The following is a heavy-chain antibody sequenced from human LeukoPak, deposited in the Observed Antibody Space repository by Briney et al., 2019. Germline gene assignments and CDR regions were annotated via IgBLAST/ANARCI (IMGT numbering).Heavy chain of an antibody. V-gene: IGHV3-48*01. CDR1: GFTFSSYS. CDR2: ISSSSSTV. D-gene: IGHD4-17*01. Sequence: GGSLRLSCAASGFTFSSYSMSWVRQAPGKGLEWVSYISSSSSTVYYADSVKGRFTISRDNAKNSLYLQMNSLRAEDTAVYYCASGDYVPCFDYWGQGTLVTVSS. CDR3: ASGDYVPCFDY. J-gene: IGHJ4*02.